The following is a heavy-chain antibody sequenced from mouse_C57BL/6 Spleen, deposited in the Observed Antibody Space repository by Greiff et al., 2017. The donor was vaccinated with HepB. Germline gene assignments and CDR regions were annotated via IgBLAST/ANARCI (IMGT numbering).Heavy chain of an antibody. D-gene: IGHD2-1*01. CDR1: GFSFTSYG. Sequence: VMLVESGPGLVAPSPRLSITCTVSGFSFTSYGVHWVRQPPGKGLEWLVVIWSDGSKTYNSALKSRLSISKDNSTGQVVLKMNSRLTDDTAMYYCSRHNYHYAMDYWGQGTSVTVSS. V-gene: IGHV2-6-1*01. CDR3: SRHNYHYAMDY. J-gene: IGHJ4*01. CDR2: IWSDGSK.